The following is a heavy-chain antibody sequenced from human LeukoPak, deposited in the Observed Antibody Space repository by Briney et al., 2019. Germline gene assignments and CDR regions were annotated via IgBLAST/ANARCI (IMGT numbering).Heavy chain of an antibody. J-gene: IGHJ4*02. V-gene: IGHV4-39*01. CDR1: GGSISSSSYY. CDR2: IYYSGST. CDR3: ARHLQSGYSSGWYGY. Sequence: PSETLSLTCTVSGGSISSSSYYWGWIRQPPGKGLEWIGSIYYSGSTYYNPSLKSRVTISVDTSKNQFSLKLSSVTAADTAVYYCARHLQSGYSSGWYGYWNQGTLVTVSS. D-gene: IGHD6-19*01.